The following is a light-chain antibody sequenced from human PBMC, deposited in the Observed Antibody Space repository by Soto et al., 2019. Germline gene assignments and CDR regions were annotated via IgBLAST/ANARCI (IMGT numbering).Light chain of an antibody. J-gene: IGLJ1*01. CDR1: SSDVGGYNY. V-gene: IGLV2-14*03. CDR2: DVS. CDR3: SAYTSSGTYV. Sequence: QSVLTQPASVSGSPGQSIAISCTGTSSDVGGYNYVSWYQQHPGKAPKLMIYDVSNRPSGVSNRFSGSKSGNTASLTISGLQAEDEAEYYCSAYTSSGTYVFGTGTKVTV.